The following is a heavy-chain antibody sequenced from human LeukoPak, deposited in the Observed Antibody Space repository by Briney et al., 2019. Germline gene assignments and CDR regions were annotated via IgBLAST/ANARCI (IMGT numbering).Heavy chain of an antibody. V-gene: IGHV3-23*01. J-gene: IGHJ4*02. Sequence: PGGTLRLSCAASGFTFSSYAMTWVPQAPGKGLEWVSGISGSGGNTYYPDSVRRRFTISRDNSKNTLYLQMNSLRAEDTAVYYCAKDVVVVAALYFDYWGQGTLVTVSS. CDR3: AKDVVVVAALYFDY. CDR1: GFTFSSYA. CDR2: ISGSGGNT. D-gene: IGHD2-15*01.